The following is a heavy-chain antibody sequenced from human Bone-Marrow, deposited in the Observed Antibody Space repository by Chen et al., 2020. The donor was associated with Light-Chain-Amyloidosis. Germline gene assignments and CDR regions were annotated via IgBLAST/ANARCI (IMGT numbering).Heavy chain of an antibody. D-gene: IGHD3-10*01. J-gene: IGHJ3*01. Sequence: QVQLQQWGAGLLKPSETLSLTCAVYGGSFSGYYWTWTRQPPGTGLEWIGEINHSGSTNYNPSLKSRVTISVDTSKNQFSLKLSSVTAADTAVYYCARGQPDTARGALSPYAASDLWG. V-gene: IGHV4-34*01. CDR2: INHSGST. CDR1: GGSFSGYY. CDR3: ARGQPDTARGALSPYAASDL.